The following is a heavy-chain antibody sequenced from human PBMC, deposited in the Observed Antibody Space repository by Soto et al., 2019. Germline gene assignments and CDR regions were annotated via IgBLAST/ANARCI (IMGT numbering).Heavy chain of an antibody. D-gene: IGHD2-15*01. V-gene: IGHV3-66*01. CDR3: ARDPYQSLYILYYL. CDR1: GFTVSSNY. CDR2: IYSSGST. Sequence: GGSLRLSCAASGFTVSSNYMSWVRQVPGKGLEWVSLIYSSGSTYYADSVKGRFTMSRDNSKNTLYLQMNSLRAEDTAVYYCARDPYQSLYILYYLWGQGTLVTVS. J-gene: IGHJ5*02.